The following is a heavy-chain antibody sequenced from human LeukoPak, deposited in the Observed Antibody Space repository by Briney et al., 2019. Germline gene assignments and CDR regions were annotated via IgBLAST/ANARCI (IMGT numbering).Heavy chain of an antibody. J-gene: IGHJ4*02. V-gene: IGHV1-8*01. D-gene: IGHD3-22*01. CDR3: ARKLYDSSRYGQTYYFDN. CDR1: GYTFTSYD. Sequence: GASVKVSCKASGYTFTSYDINWVRQATGQGLEWMGWMNPNSGNTGYAQKFQGRVTMTRNTSISTAYMELSSLRSEDTAVFYCARKLYDSSRYGQTYYFDNWGQGALVTVSS. CDR2: MNPNSGNT.